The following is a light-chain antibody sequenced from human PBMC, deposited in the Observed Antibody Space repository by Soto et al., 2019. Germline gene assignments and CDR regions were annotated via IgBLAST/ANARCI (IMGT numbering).Light chain of an antibody. CDR3: QQYDNYPKT. CDR2: KAS. J-gene: IGKJ2*01. CDR1: QSIFTC. V-gene: IGKV1-5*03. Sequence: DVQMTQSPSTLSASVGDTVTITCRASQSIFTCLAWYQQKPGKSPKLLIYKASILDSGVPSRFSGSGSGTEFTLTITGLHPDDLATYYCQQYDNYPKTFGQGTKLEI.